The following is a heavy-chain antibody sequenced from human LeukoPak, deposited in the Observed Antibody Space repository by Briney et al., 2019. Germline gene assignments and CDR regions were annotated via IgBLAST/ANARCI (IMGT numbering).Heavy chain of an antibody. Sequence: GGSLRLSCAASGFTFSSYWLIWVRQAPGRGLEGVANIKQEGSEKYYVDSVKGRFTISRDNAKNSLYLQMNSLRAEDTAVYYCARALREAASFDYWGQGTLVTVSA. CDR2: IKQEGSEK. J-gene: IGHJ4*02. CDR1: GFTFSSYW. CDR3: ARALREAASFDY. V-gene: IGHV3-7*01. D-gene: IGHD6-25*01.